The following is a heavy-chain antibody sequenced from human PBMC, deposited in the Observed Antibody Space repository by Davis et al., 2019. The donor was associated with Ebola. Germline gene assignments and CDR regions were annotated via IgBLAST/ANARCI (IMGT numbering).Heavy chain of an antibody. CDR2: ISYDGSNK. D-gene: IGHD1-14*01. J-gene: IGHJ5*02. CDR3: ARDRKVGLYNWFDP. CDR1: GFTFSSYT. V-gene: IGHV3-30-3*01. Sequence: GESLKISCAASGFTFSSYTMHWVRQAPGKGLEWVAVISYDGSNKYYADSVKGRFTISRDNSKNTLYLQMNSLRAEDTAVYYCARDRKVGLYNWFDPWGQGTLVTVSS.